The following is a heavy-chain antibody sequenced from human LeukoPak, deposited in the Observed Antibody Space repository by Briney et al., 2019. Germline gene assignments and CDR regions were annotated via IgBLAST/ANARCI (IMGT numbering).Heavy chain of an antibody. D-gene: IGHD3-3*01. V-gene: IGHV1-24*01. CDR2: FDPEDGET. CDR1: GYTLTELS. J-gene: IGHJ4*02. Sequence: ASVKVSCKVSGYTLTELSMHWVRQAPGKGLEWMGGFDPEDGETTYARKFQGRVTMTEDTSTDTAYMELSSLRSEDTAVYYCATFSIFGVVIDDYWGQGTLVTVSS. CDR3: ATFSIFGVVIDDY.